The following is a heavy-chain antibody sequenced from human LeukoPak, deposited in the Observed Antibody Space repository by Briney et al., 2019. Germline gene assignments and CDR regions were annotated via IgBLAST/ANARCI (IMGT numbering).Heavy chain of an antibody. D-gene: IGHD3-22*01. J-gene: IGHJ4*02. CDR3: AKETYFYDSSGYRGLDY. Sequence: GGSLRLSCAASGFSFSSYWMHWVRQAPGKGLEWVSYITGSGTTIYYADSVKGRVTISRDNAKNSLYLQMNSLRAEDTAVYYCAKETYFYDSSGYRGLDYWGQGTLVTVSS. CDR2: ITGSGTTI. V-gene: IGHV3-48*04. CDR1: GFSFSSYW.